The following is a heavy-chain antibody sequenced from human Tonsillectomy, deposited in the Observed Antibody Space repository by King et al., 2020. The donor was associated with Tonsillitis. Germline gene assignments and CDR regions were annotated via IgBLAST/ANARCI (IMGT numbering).Heavy chain of an antibody. CDR1: GYTLTELS. J-gene: IGHJ6*02. V-gene: IGHV1-24*01. CDR3: ATDLAAAGRRDYYSGMDV. D-gene: IGHD6-13*01. Sequence: QLVQSGAEVRTPGASVKVSCMVSGYTLTELSMHWVRQAPGKGLEWMGGFDPEYGKTIYAQKFQGRVTMTEDTSSDTAYMELSSLRSEDTAVYFCATDLAAAGRRDYYSGMDVWGQGATVTVPS. CDR2: FDPEYGKT.